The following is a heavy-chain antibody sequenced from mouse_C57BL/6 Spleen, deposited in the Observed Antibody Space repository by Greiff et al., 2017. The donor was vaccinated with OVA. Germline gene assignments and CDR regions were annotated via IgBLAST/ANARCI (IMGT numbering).Heavy chain of an antibody. CDR3: ARFSPGGNLDMDY. J-gene: IGHJ4*01. Sequence: VQLQESGAELARPGASVKLSCKASGYTFTSYGISWVKQRTGQGLEWIGEIYPRSGNTYYNEKFKGKATLTADKSSSTAYMELRSLTSEDSAVYFCARFSPGGNLDMDYWGQGTSVTVSS. CDR2: IYPRSGNT. CDR1: GYTFTSYG. V-gene: IGHV1-81*01. D-gene: IGHD2-1*01.